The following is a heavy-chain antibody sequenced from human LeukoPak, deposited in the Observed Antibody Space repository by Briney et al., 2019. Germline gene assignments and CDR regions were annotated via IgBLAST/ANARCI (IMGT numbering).Heavy chain of an antibody. CDR1: GYTLTSYV. CDR3: AREGSDCSGYSCYDH. CDR2: IDTNTGKP. Sequence: ASVKVSCKSSGYTLTSYVINWVRQAPGQGLEWMGWIDTNTGKPKFAPGFTGRFVFSLDTSVSTAYLQISSLKAEDTAVYYCAREGSDCSGYSCYDHWGQGTLVTVSS. J-gene: IGHJ4*02. D-gene: IGHD2-15*01. V-gene: IGHV7-4-1*02.